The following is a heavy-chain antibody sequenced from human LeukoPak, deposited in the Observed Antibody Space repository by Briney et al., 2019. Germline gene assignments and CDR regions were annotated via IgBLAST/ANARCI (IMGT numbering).Heavy chain of an antibody. CDR3: TRQLELQNYYGMDV. Sequence: GESPKISCKGSGYMFTSYWIGWVRQMPGKGLEWMGIINPDDSDTRYSPSFQGQVTISADKSISTAYLRWSSLKASDTAMYYCTRQLELQNYYGMDVWGQGTTVSASS. V-gene: IGHV5-51*01. J-gene: IGHJ6*02. CDR1: GYMFTSYW. D-gene: IGHD1-7*01. CDR2: INPDDSDT.